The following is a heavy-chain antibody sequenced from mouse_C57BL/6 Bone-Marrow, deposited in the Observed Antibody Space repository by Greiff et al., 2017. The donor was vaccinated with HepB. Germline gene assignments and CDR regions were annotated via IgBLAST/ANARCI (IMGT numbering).Heavy chain of an antibody. CDR1: GYTFTSYG. V-gene: IGHV1-81*01. J-gene: IGHJ3*01. D-gene: IGHD3-3*01. CDR3: AGGTATWFAY. CDR2: IYPRSGNT. Sequence: QVQLQQSGAELARPGASVKLSCKASGYTFTSYGISWVKQRTGQGLGWIGEIYPRSGNTYYNEKFKGKATLTADKSSSTAYMELRSLTSEDSAVYFCAGGTATWFAYWGQGTLVTVSA.